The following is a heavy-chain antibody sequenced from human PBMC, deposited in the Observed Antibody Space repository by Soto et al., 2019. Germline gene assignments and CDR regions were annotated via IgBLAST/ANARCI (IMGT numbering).Heavy chain of an antibody. V-gene: IGHV1-8*01. Sequence: QVQLVQSGADVKKPGASVKVSCKTSGYTFSSYDINWVRQATGQGLEWMGWMNPNSGNTGYVQKFQGRVTMTRNTFISTAYLELSSLRSEDTAVYYCARSRILDYWGQGTLVTVSS. CDR2: MNPNSGNT. J-gene: IGHJ4*02. CDR1: GYTFSSYD. CDR3: ARSRILDY.